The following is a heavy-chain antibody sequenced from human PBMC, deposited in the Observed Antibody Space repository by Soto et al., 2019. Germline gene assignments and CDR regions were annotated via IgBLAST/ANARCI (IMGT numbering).Heavy chain of an antibody. V-gene: IGHV1-69*01. D-gene: IGHD6-13*01. CDR2: IIPYYNTL. CDR1: EGTFNSYA. Sequence: QAQVVQSGAEVRKPGSSVKLSCKASEGTFNSYAIAWVRQAPGQGLEWMGGIIPYYNTLNYAQKFQDRVTITADDSTNTAYMELSSLRSDDTAAYFCASGASRWYPYFFDSWAQGTLVTVSS. CDR3: ASGASRWYPYFFDS. J-gene: IGHJ4*02.